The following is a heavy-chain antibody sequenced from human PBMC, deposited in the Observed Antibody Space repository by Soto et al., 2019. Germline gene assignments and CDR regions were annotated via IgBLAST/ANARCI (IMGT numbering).Heavy chain of an antibody. J-gene: IGHJ6*02. CDR3: ARLTYCSGGSCYFSYYYYGMDV. Sequence: QVQLVQSGAEVKKPGASVKVSCKASGYTFTSYDINWVRQATGQGLEWMGWMNPNSGNTGYAQKFRGRVTMTRNTSISTAYMELSSLRSEDTAVYYCARLTYCSGGSCYFSYYYYGMDVWGQGTTVTVSS. D-gene: IGHD2-15*01. CDR2: MNPNSGNT. V-gene: IGHV1-8*01. CDR1: GYTFTSYD.